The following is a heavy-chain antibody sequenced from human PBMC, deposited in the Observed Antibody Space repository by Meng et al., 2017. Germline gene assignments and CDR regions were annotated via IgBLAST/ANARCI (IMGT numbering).Heavy chain of an antibody. J-gene: IGHJ4*02. CDR1: GFTFNNYW. D-gene: IGHD1-1*01. Sequence: GQLAGSGVGLVQPGGLLGLSCAASGFTFNNYWMHWVRQVPGKGLVGVSRISGDGSITNYADSVKGRFTISRDNAKNTLYLQMNSLRPEDTAVYYCLDEAPRSDYWGQGSLVTVSS. CDR3: LDEAPRSDY. V-gene: IGHV3-74*01. CDR2: ISGDGSIT.